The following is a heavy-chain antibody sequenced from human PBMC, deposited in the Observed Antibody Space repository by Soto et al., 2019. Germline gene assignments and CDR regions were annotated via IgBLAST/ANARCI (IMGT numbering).Heavy chain of an antibody. CDR3: ARGGEFRGTSFLRGDYYYGMDV. D-gene: IGHD2-2*01. CDR1: GYTFTSYG. CDR2: ISAYNGNT. V-gene: IGHV1-18*01. Sequence: GASVKVSCKASGYTFTSYGISWVRQAPGQGLEWMGWISAYNGNTNYAQKLQGRVTMTTDTSTSTAYMGLRSLRSDDTAVYYCARGGEFRGTSFLRGDYYYGMDVWGQGTTVTVSS. J-gene: IGHJ6*02.